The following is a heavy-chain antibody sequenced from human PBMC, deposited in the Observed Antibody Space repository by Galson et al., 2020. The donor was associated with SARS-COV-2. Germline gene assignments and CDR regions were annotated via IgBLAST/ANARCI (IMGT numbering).Heavy chain of an antibody. CDR2: ISYDGSNK. J-gene: IGHJ6*03. Sequence: QLGESLKISCAASGFTFSSSAMHWVRQAPGKGLEWVAVISYDGSNKYYADSVKGRFTISRDNSKNTLYLQMNSLRAEDTAVYYCARDGAYYDILTGYLPPAYYYYYYMDVWGKGTTVTVSS. CDR1: GFTFSSSA. V-gene: IGHV3-30*04. CDR3: ARDGAYYDILTGYLPPAYYYYYYMDV. D-gene: IGHD3-9*01.